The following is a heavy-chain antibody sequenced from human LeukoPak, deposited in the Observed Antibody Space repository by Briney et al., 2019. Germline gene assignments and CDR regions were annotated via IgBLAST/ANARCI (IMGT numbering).Heavy chain of an antibody. CDR2: IYYSGTT. D-gene: IGHD4-17*01. J-gene: IGHJ3*01. Sequence: PSETLSLTCTVSGGSISTYYWSWIRQPPGKGLEWIGYIYYSGTTNYNPSLKSRVAISVNTSKNQFSLKLSSVTAADTAVYYCTKDHDDGAAFDVWGQGTMVTVSS. CDR1: GGSISTYY. V-gene: IGHV4-59*01. CDR3: TKDHDDGAAFDV.